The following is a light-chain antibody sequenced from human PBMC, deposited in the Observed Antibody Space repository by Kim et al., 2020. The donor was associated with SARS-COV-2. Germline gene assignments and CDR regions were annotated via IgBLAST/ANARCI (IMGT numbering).Light chain of an antibody. CDR3: CSYAGSYGVV. V-gene: IGLV2-11*01. CDR2: DVS. Sequence: GQSVTITCTGPRSDVGGYNYVSWYQQHPGKAPKLMIYDVSRRPSGVPDRFSGSKSGNTASLTISGLQAEDEADYYCCSYAGSYGVVFGGGTQLTVL. J-gene: IGLJ2*01. CDR1: RSDVGGYNY.